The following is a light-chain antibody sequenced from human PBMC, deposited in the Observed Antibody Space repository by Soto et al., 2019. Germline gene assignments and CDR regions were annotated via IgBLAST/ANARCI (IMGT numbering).Light chain of an antibody. CDR2: KAS. Sequence: DIQMTQSPSTLSASVGDRVTITCRASQSISAWLAWYQQKPGKAPNLLIYKASSLESGVPPRFSGSGSGTEFTLTISSLQPDDFATYYCQQYNTYPLTFGGGTTVEIK. J-gene: IGKJ4*01. CDR3: QQYNTYPLT. V-gene: IGKV1-5*03. CDR1: QSISAW.